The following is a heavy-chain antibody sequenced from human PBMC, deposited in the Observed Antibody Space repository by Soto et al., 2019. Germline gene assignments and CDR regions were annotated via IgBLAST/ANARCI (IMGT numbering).Heavy chain of an antibody. CDR2: IIPIFGTA. Sequence: SVKVSCKASGGTFSSYAISWVRQAPGQGLEWMGGIIPIFGTANYAQKFRGRVTITADESTSTAYMELSSLRSEDTAVYYCARDTNLKGIAAAGTGRSYYYGMDVWGQGTTVTVSS. J-gene: IGHJ6*02. V-gene: IGHV1-69*13. CDR3: ARDTNLKGIAAAGTGRSYYYGMDV. CDR1: GGTFSSYA. D-gene: IGHD6-13*01.